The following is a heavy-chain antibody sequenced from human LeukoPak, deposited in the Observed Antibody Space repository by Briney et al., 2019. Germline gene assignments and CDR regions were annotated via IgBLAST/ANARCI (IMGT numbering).Heavy chain of an antibody. Sequence: GGSLRLSCAASGFTFSSYAMSWVRQAPGKGLEWVSAISGSGGSTYYADSVKGRFTISRDNSKNTLYLQMNSLRAEDTAVYYCAKDLTLFTLWFGTPPDAFDIWGQGTVVTVSS. CDR3: AKDLTLFTLWFGTPPDAFDI. J-gene: IGHJ3*02. CDR2: ISGSGGST. V-gene: IGHV3-23*01. D-gene: IGHD3-10*01. CDR1: GFTFSSYA.